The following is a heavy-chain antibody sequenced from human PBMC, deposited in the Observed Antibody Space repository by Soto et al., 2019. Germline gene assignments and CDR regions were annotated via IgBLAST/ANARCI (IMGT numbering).Heavy chain of an antibody. CDR1: GFTFSNYA. CDR3: ARPLWRDDYNWGYFDL. V-gene: IGHV3-30-3*01. CDR2: ISYDGSNK. J-gene: IGHJ2*01. D-gene: IGHD4-4*01. Sequence: QVQLVESGGGVVQPGRSLRLSCAASGFTFSNYAMHWVRQATGKGLEWVAVISYDGSNKYYADSVKGRFTISRDNSKNTLYLQMNSLRAEDTAVYYCARPLWRDDYNWGYFDLWGRGTLVTVSS.